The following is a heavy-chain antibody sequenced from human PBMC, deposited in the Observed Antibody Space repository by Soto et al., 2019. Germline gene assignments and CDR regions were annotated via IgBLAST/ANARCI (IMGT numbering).Heavy chain of an antibody. Sequence: ETLSLTCTVSGGSISSYYWSWIRQPPGKGLEWIGYIYYSGSSNYNPSLKSRVTISVDTSKNQFSLKLSSVTAADTAVYYCASGGYSGYTYYFDYCRQGSLVTVSP. CDR1: GGSISSYY. CDR2: IYYSGSS. V-gene: IGHV4-59*01. D-gene: IGHD5-12*01. J-gene: IGHJ4*02. CDR3: ASGGYSGYTYYFDY.